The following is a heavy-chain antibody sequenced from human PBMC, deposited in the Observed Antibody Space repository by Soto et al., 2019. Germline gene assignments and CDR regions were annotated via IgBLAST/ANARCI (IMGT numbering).Heavy chain of an antibody. D-gene: IGHD3-3*01. CDR1: GYTFTGYY. CDR2: INPNSGGT. V-gene: IGHV1-2*04. CDR3: AREFRVRFLVKGVFDY. J-gene: IGHJ4*02. Sequence: ASVKVSCKASGYTFTGYYMHWVQQAPGQGLEWMGWINPNSGGTNYAQKFQGWVTMTRDTSISTAYMELSRLRSDDTAVYYCAREFRVRFLVKGVFDYWGQGTLVTVSS.